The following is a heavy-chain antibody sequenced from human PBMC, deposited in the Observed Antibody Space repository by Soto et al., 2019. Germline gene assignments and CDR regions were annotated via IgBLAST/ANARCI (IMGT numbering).Heavy chain of an antibody. CDR2: IIPIFGTI. Sequence: QVQLVQSGAEVKKPGSSVKVSCKASGGTFSSYAISWVRQAPGQGLEWMGGIIPIFGTIKYARKVQGRVTITADESTSTADMELSSLRSDDTAVYYCARDPPRFRPPGHEAIVNWGQGTLVTVSS. J-gene: IGHJ4*02. CDR1: GGTFSSYA. V-gene: IGHV1-69*12. D-gene: IGHD3-3*01. CDR3: ARDPPRFRPPGHEAIVN.